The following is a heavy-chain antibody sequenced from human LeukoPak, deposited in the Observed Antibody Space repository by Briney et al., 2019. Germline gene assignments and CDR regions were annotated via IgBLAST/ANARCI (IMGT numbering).Heavy chain of an antibody. CDR3: AREGSATARPFVSNDY. D-gene: IGHD6-6*01. CDR1: GGSISSYY. Sequence: SETLSLTCTVSGGSISSYYWSWIRQPAGKGLEWIGRIHTSGSTDHNPSFKSRVTMSVDTSKNQFSLKVRSVTAADTAVYYCAREGSATARPFVSNDYWGQGTLVTVSS. CDR2: IHTSGST. V-gene: IGHV4-4*07. J-gene: IGHJ4*02.